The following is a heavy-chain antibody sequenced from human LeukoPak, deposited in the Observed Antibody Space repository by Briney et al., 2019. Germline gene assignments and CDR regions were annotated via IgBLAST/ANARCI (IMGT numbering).Heavy chain of an antibody. J-gene: IGHJ4*02. Sequence: SGGSLRLSCAASGFTFDDYGMSWVRQVPGKGLEWVPGINWNGGSTGYADSVKGRFTISRDNAKNSLYLQMNSLRADDTALYYCARGGGIGADLDFWGQGTLVTVSS. CDR1: GFTFDDYG. V-gene: IGHV3-20*04. CDR3: ARGGGIGADLDF. D-gene: IGHD6-13*01. CDR2: INWNGGST.